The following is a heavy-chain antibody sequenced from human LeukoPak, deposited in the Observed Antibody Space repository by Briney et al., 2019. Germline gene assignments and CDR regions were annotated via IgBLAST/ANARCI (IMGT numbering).Heavy chain of an antibody. V-gene: IGHV4-34*01. CDR3: ARAWRRNQKFDY. D-gene: IGHD1-14*01. CDR1: GGSFSGYY. Sequence: PSETLSPTCAVYGGSFSGYYWSWIRQPPGKGLEWIGEINHSGSTNYNPSLKSRVTISVDTSKNQFSLKLSSVTAADTAVYYCARAWRRNQKFDYWGQGTLVTVSS. CDR2: INHSGST. J-gene: IGHJ4*02.